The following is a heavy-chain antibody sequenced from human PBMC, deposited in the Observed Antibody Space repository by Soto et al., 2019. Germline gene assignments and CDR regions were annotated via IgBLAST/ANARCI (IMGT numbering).Heavy chain of an antibody. Sequence: PGGSLRLSCAASGFTFSSYGMHWVRQAPGKGLEWVAVIWYDGSNKYYADSVKGRFTISRDNSKNTLYLQMNSLRAEDTAVYYCARDKLGFYGMDVWGQGTTVTSP. CDR1: GFTFSSYG. CDR3: ARDKLGFYGMDV. V-gene: IGHV3-33*01. J-gene: IGHJ6*02. D-gene: IGHD6-6*01. CDR2: IWYDGSNK.